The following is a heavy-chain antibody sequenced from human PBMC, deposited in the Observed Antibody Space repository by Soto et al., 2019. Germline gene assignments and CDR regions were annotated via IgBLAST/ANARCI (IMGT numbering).Heavy chain of an antibody. J-gene: IGHJ4*02. CDR2: ISGCGTNT. Sequence: GGSLRLSCAASGSISTTTPLSWVRQAPGKGLEWVSTISGCGTNTYYADSVKGRFIISRDNLKNTVNLQMNGLGVEDTAIYYCATSFRYFDNWGQGTRVTVSS. CDR3: ATSFRYFDN. CDR1: GSISTTTP. V-gene: IGHV3-23*01.